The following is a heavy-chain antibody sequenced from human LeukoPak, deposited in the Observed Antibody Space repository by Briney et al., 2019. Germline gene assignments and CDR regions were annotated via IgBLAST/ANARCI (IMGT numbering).Heavy chain of an antibody. D-gene: IGHD6-19*01. CDR2: IYWNDDK. CDR3: ARRASGWSYFFDS. Sequence: SGPTLVKPTQTLTLTCTFSGFSLTTSGVSVGWIRQPPGQALEWLALIYWNDDKRYSPSLKTRLTITKDTSKNQVFLTMTSMDPLDSGTYFCARRASGWSYFFDSWGQGTLVSVSS. J-gene: IGHJ4*02. V-gene: IGHV2-5*01. CDR1: GFSLTTSGVS.